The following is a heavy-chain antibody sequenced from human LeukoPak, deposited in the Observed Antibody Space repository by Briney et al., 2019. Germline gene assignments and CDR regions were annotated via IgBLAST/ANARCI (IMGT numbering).Heavy chain of an antibody. CDR3: AKENGAAVISHFDY. CDR2: ISGSGGNT. V-gene: IGHV3-23*01. Sequence: SGESLRLSCAASGFTFSSYAMGWVRQAPGKGLEWVSGISGSGGNTFYADSVKGRFTISRDNSKNTLYLQMNSLRAEDTAVYYCAKENGAAVISHFDYWGQGTLVTVSS. D-gene: IGHD2-21*01. J-gene: IGHJ4*02. CDR1: GFTFSSYA.